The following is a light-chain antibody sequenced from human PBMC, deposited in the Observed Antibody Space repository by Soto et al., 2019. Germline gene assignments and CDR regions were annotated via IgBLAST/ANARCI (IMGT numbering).Light chain of an antibody. Sequence: IVLTQSPATLSLSPGERATLSCRASQSVSSSYLAWYQQKPGQAPRLLIYGASSRATGIPARFSGSGSGTDFTLTISSLEPEDFAVYYCRQRQSWPRTFGQGTKVDI. CDR3: RQRQSWPRT. V-gene: IGKV3D-20*02. J-gene: IGKJ1*01. CDR1: QSVSSSY. CDR2: GAS.